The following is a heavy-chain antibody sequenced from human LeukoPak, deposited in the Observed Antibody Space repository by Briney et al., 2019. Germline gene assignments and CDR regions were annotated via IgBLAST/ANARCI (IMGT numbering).Heavy chain of an antibody. V-gene: IGHV3-23*01. J-gene: IGHJ4*02. CDR1: GFTFNSYA. Sequence: GGSLRLSCAASGFTFNSYAMSWVRQAPGKGLEWVSSIGGSGGRTYYGDSVKGRFTISRDNSKNTLYLQMNSLRAEDTAVYYCAKRGYCSSTTCYHYFDYWGQGTLVTVSS. CDR2: IGGSGGRT. D-gene: IGHD2/OR15-2a*01. CDR3: AKRGYCSSTTCYHYFDY.